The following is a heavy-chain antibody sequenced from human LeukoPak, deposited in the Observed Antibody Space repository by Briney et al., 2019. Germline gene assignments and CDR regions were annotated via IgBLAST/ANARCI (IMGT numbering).Heavy chain of an antibody. D-gene: IGHD3-3*01. V-gene: IGHV4-4*07. Sequence: SETLSLTCTVSGGSISSYYWSWIRQPAGKGLEWIGRIYTSGSTNYNPSPKSRVTISVDKSKNQFSLKLSSVTAADTAVYYCARGDEWYFDYWGQGTLVTVSS. CDR1: GGSISSYY. CDR2: IYTSGST. J-gene: IGHJ4*02. CDR3: ARGDEWYFDY.